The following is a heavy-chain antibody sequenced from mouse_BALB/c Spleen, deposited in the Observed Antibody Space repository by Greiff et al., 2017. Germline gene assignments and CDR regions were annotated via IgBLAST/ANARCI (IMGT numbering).Heavy chain of an antibody. V-gene: IGHV14-3*02. Sequence: EVQLQQSGAELVKPGASVKMSCTASGYTFTDTYMHWVKQRPEQGLEWIGRIDPANGNTKYDPKFQGKATITADTSSNTAYLQLSSLTTEDTAVYYCARWDYWGQGTTLTVSS. CDR3: ARWDY. CDR2: IDPANGNT. J-gene: IGHJ2*01. CDR1: GYTFTDTY.